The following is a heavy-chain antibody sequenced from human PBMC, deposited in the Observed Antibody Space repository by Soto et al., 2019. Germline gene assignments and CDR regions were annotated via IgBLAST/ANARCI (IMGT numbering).Heavy chain of an antibody. Sequence: GESLKISCKVSGYNFNNYWIAWVRQMPGRGLEWMGIIYPKNSVTRHSPSFQGQVTISADESVSTAYLHWSSLKASDTAIYYCARDLDYGGHSETFDIWGQGTKVTVS. CDR3: ARDLDYGGHSETFDI. D-gene: IGHD4-17*01. CDR1: GYNFNNYW. CDR2: IYPKNSVT. V-gene: IGHV5-51*01. J-gene: IGHJ3*02.